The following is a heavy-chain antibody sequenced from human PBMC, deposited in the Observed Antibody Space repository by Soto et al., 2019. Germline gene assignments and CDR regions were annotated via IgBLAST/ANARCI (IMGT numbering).Heavy chain of an antibody. J-gene: IGHJ4*01. D-gene: IGHD3-9*01. CDR1: RESITNNKW. CDR2: MHHSGSI. V-gene: IGHV4-4*02. Sequence: PSETLSLTCSVSRESITNNKWWSWVRQLPGKGLDWIGAMHHSGSIYYNPPLKSRVTTSVDTSKNQFSLRLSSVTAAVTAVYFCARRHGPDIDAYYWGPGILVTVSS. CDR3: ARRHGPDIDAYY.